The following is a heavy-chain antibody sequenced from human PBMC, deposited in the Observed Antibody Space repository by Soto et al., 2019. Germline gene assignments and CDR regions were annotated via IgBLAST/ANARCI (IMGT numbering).Heavy chain of an antibody. CDR1: GYTFTSYY. CDR3: ARDGSSSWYTLTAALLSYYYYGMDV. J-gene: IGHJ6*02. D-gene: IGHD6-13*01. V-gene: IGHV1-46*01. Sequence: QVQLVQSGAEVKKPGASVKVSCKASGYTFTSYYMHWVRQAPGQGLEWMGIINPSGGSTSYAQKFQGRVTMTRDTSTSTVYMELSSLRSEDTAVNYCARDGSSSWYTLTAALLSYYYYGMDVWGQGTTVTVSS. CDR2: INPSGGST.